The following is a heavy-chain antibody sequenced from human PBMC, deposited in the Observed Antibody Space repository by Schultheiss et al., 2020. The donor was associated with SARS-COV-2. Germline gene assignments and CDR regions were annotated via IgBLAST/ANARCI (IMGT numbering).Heavy chain of an antibody. Sequence: GGSLRLSCAASGFTFDDYAMHWVRQAPGKGLEWVSGISWNSGSIGYADSVKGRFTISRDNAKNSLYLQMNSLRAEDTALYYCAKSSRVSRVQGVTLVQGKYYGMDVWGQGTTVTVSS. CDR2: ISWNSGSI. CDR3: AKSSRVSRVQGVTLVQGKYYGMDV. CDR1: GFTFDDYA. D-gene: IGHD3-10*01. V-gene: IGHV3-9*01. J-gene: IGHJ6*02.